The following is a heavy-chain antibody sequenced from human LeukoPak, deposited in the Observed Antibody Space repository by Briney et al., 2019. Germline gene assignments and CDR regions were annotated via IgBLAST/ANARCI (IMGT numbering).Heavy chain of an antibody. CDR3: ARANVPGVIDY. Sequence: ASVKVSCKASGYTFTGYYMHWVRQAPGQGLEWMGWISAYNGNTNYAQKLQGRVTMTTDTSTSTAYMELRSLRSDDTAVYYCARANVPGVIDYWGQGTLVTVSS. CDR1: GYTFTGYY. J-gene: IGHJ4*02. V-gene: IGHV1-18*04. CDR2: ISAYNGNT. D-gene: IGHD4-23*01.